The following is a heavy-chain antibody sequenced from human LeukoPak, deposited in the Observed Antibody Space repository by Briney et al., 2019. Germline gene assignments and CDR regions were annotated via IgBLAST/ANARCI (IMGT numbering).Heavy chain of an antibody. CDR2: IRYDGSNK. V-gene: IGHV3-30*02. Sequence: GGSLRLSCAASGFTFSSYGMHWVRQAPGKGLEGVAFIRYDGSNKYYADSVKGRFTISRDNSKNTLYLQMNSLRAEDTAVYYCASGSGSLTLNYFDYWGQGTLVTVSS. CDR3: ASGSGSLTLNYFDY. J-gene: IGHJ4*02. CDR1: GFTFSSYG. D-gene: IGHD3-10*01.